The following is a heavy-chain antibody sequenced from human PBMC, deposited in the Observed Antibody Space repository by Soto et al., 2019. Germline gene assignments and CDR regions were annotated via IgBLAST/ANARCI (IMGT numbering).Heavy chain of an antibody. CDR1: GGTFSSYA. Sequence: GASVKVSCKASGGTFSSYAISWVRQAPGQGLEWMGGIIPIFGTANYAQKFQGRVTITADESTSTAYMELSSLRSEDTAVYYCAREHPTTTVTEPNYYYYGMDVWGQGTTVTVSS. V-gene: IGHV1-69*13. D-gene: IGHD4-4*01. CDR3: AREHPTTTVTEPNYYYYGMDV. J-gene: IGHJ6*02. CDR2: IIPIFGTA.